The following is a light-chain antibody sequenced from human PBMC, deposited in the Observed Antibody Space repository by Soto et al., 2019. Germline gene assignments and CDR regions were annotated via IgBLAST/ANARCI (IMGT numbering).Light chain of an antibody. CDR1: SRHFTYV. CDR3: ETWNSNTRV. J-gene: IGLJ1*01. V-gene: IGLV4-60*03. CDR2: LERSGSY. Sequence: VVTQTSSASASLGSSVKLTFTLSSRHFTYVIAWHQQQPGKAPRYLMKLERSGSYNKGSGVPDRFSGSSSGADRYLTISNLQSEDEADYYCETWNSNTRVFGTGTKVTVL.